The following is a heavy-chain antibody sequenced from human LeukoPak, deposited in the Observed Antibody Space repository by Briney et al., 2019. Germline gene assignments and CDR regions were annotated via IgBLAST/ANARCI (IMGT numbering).Heavy chain of an antibody. Sequence: GGSLRLSCAASGFTFSSYEMNWVRQAPGKGLEWVSYIGSSGSTIYYADSVKGRFTISRDNAKNSLYLQMNSLRAEDTAVYYCARGSAIDSGSYFPYYYYYGMDVWGQGTTVTVSS. CDR3: ARGSAIDSGSYFPYYYYYGMDV. V-gene: IGHV3-48*03. D-gene: IGHD1-26*01. CDR2: IGSSGSTI. J-gene: IGHJ6*02. CDR1: GFTFSSYE.